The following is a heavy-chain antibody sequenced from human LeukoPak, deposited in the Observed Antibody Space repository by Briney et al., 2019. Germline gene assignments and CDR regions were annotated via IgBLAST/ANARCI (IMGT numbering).Heavy chain of an antibody. J-gene: IGHJ6*04. D-gene: IGHD6-13*01. CDR3: ATAPYSSSWYDYYYGMDV. V-gene: IGHV3-33*01. CDR1: GFTFSSYG. Sequence: GRSLRLSCAASGFTFSSYGMHWVRQAPGKGLEGVAVIWYDGSNKYYADSVKGRFTISRDNSKNKLYLQMNSLRAEDTAVYYCATAPYSSSWYDYYYGMDVWGKGTTVTVSS. CDR2: IWYDGSNK.